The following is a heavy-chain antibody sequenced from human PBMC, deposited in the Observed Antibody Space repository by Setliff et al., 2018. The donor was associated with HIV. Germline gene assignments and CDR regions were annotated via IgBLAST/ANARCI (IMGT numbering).Heavy chain of an antibody. CDR1: GFSFNSYG. CDR2: IWYDERNK. J-gene: IGHJ4*02. CDR3: ARLSLSCYGSGSYYRVPGCYYFDP. D-gene: IGHD3-10*01. V-gene: IGHV3-33*08. Sequence: GGSLRLSCTGYGFSFNSYGMHWVRQAPGKGLEWVALIWYDERNKYYGDSVKGRFTVSRDNTKNQFSLKLTSVTAADTAVYYCARLSLSCYGSGSYYRVPGCYYFDPWGQGTLVTVSS.